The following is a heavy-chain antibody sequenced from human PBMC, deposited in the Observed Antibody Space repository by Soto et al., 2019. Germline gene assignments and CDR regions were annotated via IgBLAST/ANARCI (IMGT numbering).Heavy chain of an antibody. CDR2: IKSKTDGGTT. Sequence: EVQLVESGGGLVKPGGSLRLSCAASGFTFCNAWMSWVRQAPGKGLEWVGRIKSKTDGGTTDYAAPVKGRFTISRDDSKNTLYLQMNSLKTEDTAVYYCTTGIYGDYVKDYWGQGTLVTVSS. J-gene: IGHJ4*02. CDR3: TTGIYGDYVKDY. V-gene: IGHV3-15*01. CDR1: GFTFCNAW. D-gene: IGHD4-17*01.